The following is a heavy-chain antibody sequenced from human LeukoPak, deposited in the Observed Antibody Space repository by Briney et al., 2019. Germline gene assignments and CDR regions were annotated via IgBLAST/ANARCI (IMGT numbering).Heavy chain of an antibody. CDR3: AKEKGAFSNGWFYFDS. CDR1: GLPFSNYG. J-gene: IGHJ4*02. D-gene: IGHD6-19*01. CDR2: IYYAEDYK. Sequence: RGSLTLFCAAYGLPFSNYGMHWVRQAPGKGLEWLAVIYYAEDYKYYADSVQGRFSISRDDSANSLLLQMNSLTGEDTAVYYCAKEKGAFSNGWFYFDSWGQGTRVTVSS. V-gene: IGHV3-33*03.